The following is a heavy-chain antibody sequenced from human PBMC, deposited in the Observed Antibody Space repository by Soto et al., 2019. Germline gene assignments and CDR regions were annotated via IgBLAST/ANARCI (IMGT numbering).Heavy chain of an antibody. CDR2: IYTSGST. V-gene: IGHV4-4*07. J-gene: IGHJ6*02. CDR1: GGSISSYY. Sequence: SETRSLTWTVSGGSISSYYWSWIRQPAGKGLEWIGRIYTSGSTNYDPSLKSRVTMSVDTSKNQFSLKLSSVTAADTAVYYCASEGYDSPGYYYYGMDVWGQGTTVTLSS. CDR3: ASEGYDSPGYYYYGMDV. D-gene: IGHD5-12*01.